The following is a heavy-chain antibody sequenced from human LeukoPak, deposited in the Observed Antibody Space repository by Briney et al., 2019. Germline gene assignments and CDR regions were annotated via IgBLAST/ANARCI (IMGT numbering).Heavy chain of an antibody. CDR3: ARDCSTISCPNLGH. Sequence: SETLSLTCTLSGRSLSSGDSYWSWIRQHPGRGRECFSYRYYSESFYYIPSVKSRVTMSVDTSKNQFSLKRSSVTAADTAVYYCARDCSTISCPNLGHWGQGTLVSVSS. CDR2: RYYSESF. D-gene: IGHD2-2*01. V-gene: IGHV4-31*03. J-gene: IGHJ4*02. CDR1: GRSLSSGDSY.